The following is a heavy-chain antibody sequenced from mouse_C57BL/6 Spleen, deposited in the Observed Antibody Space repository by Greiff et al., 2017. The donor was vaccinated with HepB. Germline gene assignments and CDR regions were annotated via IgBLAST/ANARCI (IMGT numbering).Heavy chain of an antibody. CDR1: GYTFTDYE. Sequence: VQLQQSGAELVRPGASVTLSCKASGYTFTDYEMHWVKQTPVHGLEWIGAIDPETGCTAYNQKFKGKAILTADKSSSTAYMELRSLTSEDSAVYYCTIYYDYDGPYFDYWGQGTTLTVSS. CDR2: IDPETGCT. J-gene: IGHJ2*01. CDR3: TIYYDYDGPYFDY. V-gene: IGHV1-15*01. D-gene: IGHD2-4*01.